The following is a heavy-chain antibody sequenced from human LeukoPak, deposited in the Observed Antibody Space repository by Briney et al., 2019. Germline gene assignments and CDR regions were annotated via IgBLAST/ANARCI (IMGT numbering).Heavy chain of an antibody. V-gene: IGHV4-59*01. CDR3: ARTVAFDI. CDR1: GGSISSYY. CDR2: IYYSGST. Sequence: SETLSLTCTVSGGSISSYYWSWIRQPPGKGLEWIGYIYYSGSTNYNPSLKSRVTISVDTSKNQFSLKLSSVTAADTAVYYCARTVAFDIWGQGIMVTVSS. J-gene: IGHJ3*02.